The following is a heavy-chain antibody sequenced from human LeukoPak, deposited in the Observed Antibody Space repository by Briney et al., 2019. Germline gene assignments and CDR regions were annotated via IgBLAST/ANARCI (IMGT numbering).Heavy chain of an antibody. Sequence: PGGSLRLSCAASGFTFSSYAMHWVRQAPGKGLEWVAVISYDGSNKYYADSVKGRFTISRDNSKNTLYLQMNSLRAEDTAVYYCARGICSNTSCGFYNWGQGTLVTVSS. V-gene: IGHV3-30*01. CDR3: ARGICSNTSCGFYN. D-gene: IGHD2-2*01. CDR1: GFTFSSYA. J-gene: IGHJ4*02. CDR2: ISYDGSNK.